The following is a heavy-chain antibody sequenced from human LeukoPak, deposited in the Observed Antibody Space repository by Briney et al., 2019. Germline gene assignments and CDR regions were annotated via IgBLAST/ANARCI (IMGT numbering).Heavy chain of an antibody. D-gene: IGHD2-15*01. J-gene: IGHJ4*02. CDR3: ASTQLVAATLELDY. Sequence: SETLSLTCAVYGGSFSGYYWSWIRQPPGKGLEWIGEINHSGSTNYNPSLKSRVTISVDTSKNQFSLKLSSVTAADTAVYYCASTQLVAATLELDYWGQGTLVTVSS. CDR1: GGSFSGYY. CDR2: INHSGST. V-gene: IGHV4-34*01.